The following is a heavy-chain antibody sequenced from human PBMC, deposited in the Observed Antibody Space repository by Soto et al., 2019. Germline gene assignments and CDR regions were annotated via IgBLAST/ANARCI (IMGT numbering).Heavy chain of an antibody. CDR1: GYTFSGFY. J-gene: IGHJ4*02. Sequence: ASVKVSCKASGYTFSGFYMHWVRQAPGQGLGWMGWINPNSGGTKSAEKFQGRVTMTRDTSISTAYMELSRLTSDDTAVYYCASAAVTGTAGLDFWGQGTQVTVPQ. CDR2: INPNSGGT. V-gene: IGHV1-2*02. CDR3: ASAAVTGTAGLDF. D-gene: IGHD6-19*01.